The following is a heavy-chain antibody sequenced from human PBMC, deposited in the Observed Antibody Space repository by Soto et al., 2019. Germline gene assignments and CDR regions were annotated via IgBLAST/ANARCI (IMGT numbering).Heavy chain of an antibody. CDR3: ARQPTVTPYYYYGMDV. D-gene: IGHD4-4*01. J-gene: IGHJ6*02. CDR2: IIPIFGTP. V-gene: IGHV1-69*05. Sequence: QVQLVQSGAEVKKPGSSVKVSCKASGGTFSSYAISWVRQAPGQGLEWMGGIIPIFGTPDYAQKFQGRVTIXSDESTSTAYRELSSLRSEDTAVYYCARQPTVTPYYYYGMDVWGQGTTVTVSS. CDR1: GGTFSSYA.